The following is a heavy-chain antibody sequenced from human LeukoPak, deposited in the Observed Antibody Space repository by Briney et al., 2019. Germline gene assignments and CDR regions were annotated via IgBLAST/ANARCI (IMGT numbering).Heavy chain of an antibody. Sequence: VASVKVSCKASGYTFTSYGISWVRQAPGQGLEWMGWISAYNGNTNYAQKLQGRVTMTTDTSTSTAYMELRSLRSDDTAVYYCARTYYYDSSGSHFQHWGQGTPVTVSS. J-gene: IGHJ1*01. D-gene: IGHD3-22*01. CDR2: ISAYNGNT. CDR3: ARTYYYDSSGSHFQH. V-gene: IGHV1-18*01. CDR1: GYTFTSYG.